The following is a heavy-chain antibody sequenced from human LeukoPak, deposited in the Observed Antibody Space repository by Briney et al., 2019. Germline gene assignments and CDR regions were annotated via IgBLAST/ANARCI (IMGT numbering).Heavy chain of an antibody. CDR2: ISWNSGSI. CDR3: AKDLSSAITSALVLDV. Sequence: GGSLRLSCAASGFTYDDYAMHWVRQAPGKGLEWVSGISWNSGSIGYADSVKGRFTISRDNVKNVLYLQMTSLRPEDTALYYCAKDLSSAITSALVLDVWGQGTTVIVSS. D-gene: IGHD3-22*01. J-gene: IGHJ6*02. V-gene: IGHV3-9*01. CDR1: GFTYDDYA.